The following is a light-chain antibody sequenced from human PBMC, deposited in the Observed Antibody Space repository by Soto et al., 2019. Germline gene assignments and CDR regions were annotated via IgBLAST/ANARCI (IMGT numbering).Light chain of an antibody. Sequence: DIQMTQSPSTLSASVGDRVTITCRACQTISSWLAWYQQKPGKAPKLLIYKASSLESGVPSRFSGSGSGTEFTLTISSLQPDDFATYYCQQYNIYPYTFGQGTKLEIK. V-gene: IGKV1-5*03. CDR1: QTISSW. J-gene: IGKJ2*01. CDR3: QQYNIYPYT. CDR2: KAS.